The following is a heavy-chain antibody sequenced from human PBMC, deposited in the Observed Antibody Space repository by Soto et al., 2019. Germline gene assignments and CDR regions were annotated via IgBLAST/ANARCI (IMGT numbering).Heavy chain of an antibody. D-gene: IGHD2-15*01. J-gene: IGHJ6*02. CDR1: GFTFSNYW. CDR3: VRGCSGSRCYRYFCMDV. V-gene: IGHV3-74*01. Sequence: PGGSLRLSCAASGFTFSNYWIHWVRQAPGKGVLWVSRINSDGTGTSYADSVKGRFTISRDNAKNTVYLQMNSLRAEDTAVYYCVRGCSGSRCYRYFCMDVWGQGTTVTVSS. CDR2: INSDGTGT.